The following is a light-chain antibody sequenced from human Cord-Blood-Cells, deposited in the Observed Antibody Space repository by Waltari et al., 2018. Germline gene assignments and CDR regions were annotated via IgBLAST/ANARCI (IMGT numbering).Light chain of an antibody. CDR2: DAS. V-gene: IGKV1-33*01. J-gene: IGKJ3*01. CDR1: QDISNY. Sequence: DIQMTQSPSSLSAAVGDRVTITCQASQDISNYLNWYQQNPGKVPKLLIYDASNLETGVPSRCSGSGSGTDFTLTIRSLQPEDIATYYCQQYDNLPFTFGPGTKVDIK. CDR3: QQYDNLPFT.